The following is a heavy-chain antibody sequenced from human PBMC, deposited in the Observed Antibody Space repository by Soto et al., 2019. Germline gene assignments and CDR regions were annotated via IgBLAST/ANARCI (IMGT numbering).Heavy chain of an antibody. CDR3: ARSRRLADFGVVNVPYYYYYGRDV. CDR2: IIPIFGTA. CDR1: GGTFSSYA. J-gene: IGHJ6*02. V-gene: IGHV1-69*01. D-gene: IGHD3-3*01. Sequence: QVQLVQSGAEVKKPGSSVKVSCKASGGTFSSYAISWVRQAPGQGLEWMGGIIPIFGTANYAQKFQGRVTITADESTSTAYMELCSLRSEDTAVYYCARSRRLADFGVVNVPYYYYYGRDVWGQGTTVTVSS.